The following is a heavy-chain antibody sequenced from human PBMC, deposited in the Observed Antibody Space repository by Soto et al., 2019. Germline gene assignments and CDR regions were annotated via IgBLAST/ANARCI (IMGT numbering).Heavy chain of an antibody. J-gene: IGHJ5*02. Sequence: PSQTLSLTCAISGDSVSSNSAAWNWIRRSPSRGLEWLGRTYYRSKWYNDYAVSVKSRITINPDTSKNQFSLQLNSVTPEDTAVYYCARVRIAAAVNWFDPWGQGTLVTVSS. CDR1: GDSVSSNSAA. CDR2: TYYRSKWYN. D-gene: IGHD6-13*01. V-gene: IGHV6-1*01. CDR3: ARVRIAAAVNWFDP.